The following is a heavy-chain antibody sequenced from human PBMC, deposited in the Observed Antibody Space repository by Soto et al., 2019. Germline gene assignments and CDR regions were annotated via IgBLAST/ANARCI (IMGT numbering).Heavy chain of an antibody. CDR2: INHSGST. CDR3: ARLVVVVPAADYYYYGMDV. V-gene: IGHV4-34*01. J-gene: IGHJ6*02. CDR1: GGSFSGYY. D-gene: IGHD2-2*01. Sequence: SETLSLTCAVYGGSFSGYYWSWIRQPPGKGLEWIGEINHSGSTNYNPSLKSRVTISVDTSKNQFSLKLSSVTAADTAVYYCARLVVVVPAADYYYYGMDVWGQGTTVTVSS.